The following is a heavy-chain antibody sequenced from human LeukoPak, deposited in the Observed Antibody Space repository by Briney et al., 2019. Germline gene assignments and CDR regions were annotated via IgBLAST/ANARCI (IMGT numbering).Heavy chain of an antibody. J-gene: IGHJ4*02. CDR2: IYSGGST. Sequence: GGSLRLSCAASGFTVSSNYMSWVRQAPGKGLEGVSVIYSGGSTYYADSVKGRFTISRDNSKNTLYLQMNSLRAEDTAVYYCARDHSSGWYSDYFDYWGQGTLATVSS. CDR1: GFTVSSNY. CDR3: ARDHSSGWYSDYFDY. V-gene: IGHV3-53*01. D-gene: IGHD6-19*01.